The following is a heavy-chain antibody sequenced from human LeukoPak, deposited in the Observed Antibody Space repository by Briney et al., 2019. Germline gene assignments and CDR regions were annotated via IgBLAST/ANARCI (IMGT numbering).Heavy chain of an antibody. CDR3: ARHPTETTKRRWVYYYMDV. CDR2: IYPGDSDT. V-gene: IGHV5-51*01. D-gene: IGHD1-7*01. CDR1: GYSFTSYW. J-gene: IGHJ6*03. Sequence: GESLKISCKGSGYSFTSYWIGWVRQMPGKGLEWMGIIYPGDSDTRYSPSFQGQVTISADKSISTAYLQWSSLKASDTAMYYCARHPTETTKRRWVYYYMDVWGKGTTVTVSS.